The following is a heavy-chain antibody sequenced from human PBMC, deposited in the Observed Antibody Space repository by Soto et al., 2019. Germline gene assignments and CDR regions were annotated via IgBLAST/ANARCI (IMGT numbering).Heavy chain of an antibody. Sequence: QVQLVQSGAEVKKPGSSVKVSCKASGGTFSNYPISWVRQAPGQGLEWMGGIIPIFGTTNYAQKFQGRVKITADESTSTAYMELSSLRSEDTAVFYCARGNHRWLQLWYFDLWGRGTLVTVSS. V-gene: IGHV1-69*12. CDR3: ARGNHRWLQLWYFDL. CDR2: IIPIFGTT. D-gene: IGHD5-12*01. CDR1: GGTFSNYP. J-gene: IGHJ2*01.